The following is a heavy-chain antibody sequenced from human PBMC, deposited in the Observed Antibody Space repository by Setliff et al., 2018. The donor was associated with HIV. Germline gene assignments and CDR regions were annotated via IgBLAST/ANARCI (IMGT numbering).Heavy chain of an antibody. D-gene: IGHD6-13*01. Sequence: ASVKVSCKASGYTFTDYYIHWVRQAPGHGLEWVGRINPKSGVTSYAQNFRARVTMTRDTSSTTAYMELSTLRSEDTAVYYCARSSLAAAGLGYMDVWGKGTTVTVSS. V-gene: IGHV1-2*06. CDR1: GYTFTDYY. J-gene: IGHJ6*03. CDR3: ARSSLAAAGLGYMDV. CDR2: INPKSGVT.